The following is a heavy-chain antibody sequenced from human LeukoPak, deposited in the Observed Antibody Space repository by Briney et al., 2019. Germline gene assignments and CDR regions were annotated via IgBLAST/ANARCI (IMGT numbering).Heavy chain of an antibody. CDR1: GFTFSDYY. Sequence: GSLRPSCAASGFTFSDYYMSWIRQAPGKGLEWIGEINHSGSTNYNPSLKSRVTTSVDTSKNQFSLKLSSVTAADTAVHYCARGRANWNYFLSAWFDPWGQGTLVTVSS. CDR2: INHSGST. V-gene: IGHV4-34*01. CDR3: ARGRANWNYFLSAWFDP. J-gene: IGHJ5*02. D-gene: IGHD1-7*01.